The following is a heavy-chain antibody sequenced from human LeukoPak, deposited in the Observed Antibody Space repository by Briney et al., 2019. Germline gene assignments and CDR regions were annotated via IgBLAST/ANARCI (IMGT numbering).Heavy chain of an antibody. Sequence: GGSLRLSCAASGFTVSSNYMSWVRQAPGKGLEWVSVIYSGGSTYYADSVKGRFTISRDNSENTLYLQMNSLRAEDTAVYYCARASHYYGSGAFYWYFDLWGRGTLVTVSS. J-gene: IGHJ2*01. CDR2: IYSGGST. CDR1: GFTVSSNY. V-gene: IGHV3-53*01. CDR3: ARASHYYGSGAFYWYFDL. D-gene: IGHD3-10*01.